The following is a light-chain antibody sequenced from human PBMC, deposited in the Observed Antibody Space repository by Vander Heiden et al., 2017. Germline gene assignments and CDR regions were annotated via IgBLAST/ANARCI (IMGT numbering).Light chain of an antibody. CDR1: QGISRY. V-gene: IGKV1-8*01. CDR3: QQYESYPPLT. CDR2: AAS. J-gene: IGKJ4*01. Sequence: AIRMTQSPSSLSASTGDRVTITCRASQGISRYLAWYQQKPGKAPKLLIYAASTLQSGVQSRFSGSGYGTDFTLTISGRQSEDFATYYCQQYESYPPLTFGGGTKVEIK.